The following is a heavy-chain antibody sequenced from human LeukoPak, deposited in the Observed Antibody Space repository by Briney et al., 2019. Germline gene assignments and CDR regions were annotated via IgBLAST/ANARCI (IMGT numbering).Heavy chain of an antibody. D-gene: IGHD2-2*01. CDR3: ARDGHNDTSRALEY. CDR2: IYTSGST. CDR1: GVSISSYY. J-gene: IGHJ4*02. V-gene: IGHV4-4*07. Sequence: SDTLSLTCTVSGVSISSYYWSWIRQPAGRGLEWIGRIYTSGSTNYNPSLKSRVTMSVDTSKNQFSLKLSSVTAADTALYYCARDGHNDTSRALEYWGQGTLVTVSS.